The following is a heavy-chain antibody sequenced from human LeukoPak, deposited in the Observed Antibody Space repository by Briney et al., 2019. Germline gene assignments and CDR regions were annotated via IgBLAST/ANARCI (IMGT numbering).Heavy chain of an antibody. V-gene: IGHV3-30*02. Sequence: SGGSLRLSCAASGFTFSSYGMHWVRQAPGKGLEWVAFIRYDGSNKYYADSAKGRFTISRDNSKNTLYLQMNSLRAEDTAVYYCAKESPVVTGDYWGQGTLVTVSS. J-gene: IGHJ4*02. CDR2: IRYDGSNK. D-gene: IGHD2-21*02. CDR1: GFTFSSYG. CDR3: AKESPVVTGDY.